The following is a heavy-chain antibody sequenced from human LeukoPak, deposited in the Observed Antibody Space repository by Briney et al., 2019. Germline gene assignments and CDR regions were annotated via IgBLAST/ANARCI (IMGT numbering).Heavy chain of an antibody. Sequence: SQTLSLTCTVSGGSISSGGYYWSWIRQHPGKGLEWIGYIYYSGSTNYNPSLKSRVTISVDTSKNQFSLKLSSVTAADTAVYYCARHGLTGDPFDYWGQGTLVTVSS. CDR2: IYYSGST. CDR3: ARHGLTGDPFDY. CDR1: GGSISSGGYY. D-gene: IGHD7-27*01. J-gene: IGHJ4*02. V-gene: IGHV4-61*08.